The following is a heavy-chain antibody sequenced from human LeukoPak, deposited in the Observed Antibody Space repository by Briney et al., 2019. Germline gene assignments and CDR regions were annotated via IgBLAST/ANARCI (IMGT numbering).Heavy chain of an antibody. CDR1: GGTFSSYA. D-gene: IGHD1-26*01. J-gene: IGHJ4*02. Sequence: SVKVSCKASGGTFSSYAISWVRQAPGQGLEWMGGIIPIFGTANYAQKFQGRVTITADESTSTAYMELSSLRSEDTAVYYCARPRWGVSGSSDYFDYWSQGTLVTVSS. CDR3: ARPRWGVSGSSDYFDY. V-gene: IGHV1-69*13. CDR2: IIPIFGTA.